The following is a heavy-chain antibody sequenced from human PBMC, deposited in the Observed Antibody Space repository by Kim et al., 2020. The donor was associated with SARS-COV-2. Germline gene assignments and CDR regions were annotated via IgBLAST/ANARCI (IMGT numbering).Heavy chain of an antibody. CDR1: GYTFTSYA. J-gene: IGHJ4*02. V-gene: IGHV1-3*01. Sequence: ASVKVSCKASGYTFTSYAMHWVRQAPGQRLEWMGWINAGNGNTKYSQKFQGRVTITRDTSASTAYMELSSLRSEDTAVYYCFYGDYVDNPFDYWGQGTLVTVSS. CDR3: FYGDYVDNPFDY. D-gene: IGHD4-17*01. CDR2: INAGNGNT.